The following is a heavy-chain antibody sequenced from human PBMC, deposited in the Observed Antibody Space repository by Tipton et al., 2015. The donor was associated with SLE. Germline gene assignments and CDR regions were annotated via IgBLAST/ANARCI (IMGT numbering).Heavy chain of an antibody. D-gene: IGHD4-17*01. Sequence: TLSLTCAVSGYSISSGYYWGWVRQPPGKGLEWIGSIYHSGSTYYNPSLTSRVTISVDTSKNQFSLKLSSVTAADTAVYYCARNTTVTTPGYYYYGMDVWGQGTTVTVSS. CDR3: ARNTTVTTPGYYYYGMDV. J-gene: IGHJ6*02. CDR2: IYHSGST. V-gene: IGHV4-38-2*01. CDR1: GYSISSGYY.